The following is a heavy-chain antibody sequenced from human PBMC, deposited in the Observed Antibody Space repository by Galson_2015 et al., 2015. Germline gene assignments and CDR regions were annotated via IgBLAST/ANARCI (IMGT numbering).Heavy chain of an antibody. Sequence: SETLYLTCAVYGGSFSGYYWSWIRQPPGKGLEWIGEINHSGSTNYNPSLKSRVTMSVGTYKNQFSLKLSSVTAADTAVYCSARGPRSLVSRRASNWFDPWGQGTLVTVSS. D-gene: IGHD4/OR15-4a*01. J-gene: IGHJ5*02. CDR1: GGSFSGYY. CDR2: INHSGST. V-gene: IGHV4-34*01. CDR3: ARGPRSLVSRRASNWFDP.